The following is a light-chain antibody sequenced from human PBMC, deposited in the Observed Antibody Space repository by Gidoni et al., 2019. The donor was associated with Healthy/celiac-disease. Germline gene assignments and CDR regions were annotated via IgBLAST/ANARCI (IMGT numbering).Light chain of an antibody. V-gene: IGKV1-27*01. CDR3: QKYNSALPIT. Sequence: DIQMTQSPSSLSASVGDRVTITCRASQGISNYLAWYQQKPGKVPKLLIYAASTLQSGVPSRFSGSGSGTDFTLTLSSLHPEDVATYYCQKYNSALPITFGQGTRLEIK. J-gene: IGKJ5*01. CDR2: AAS. CDR1: QGISNY.